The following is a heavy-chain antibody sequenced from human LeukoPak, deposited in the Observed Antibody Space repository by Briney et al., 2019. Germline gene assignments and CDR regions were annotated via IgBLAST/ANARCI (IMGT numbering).Heavy chain of an antibody. CDR3: ARQSGYGGNFDY. Sequence: SETLSLTCTVSGGSISSYYWSWIRQPPGKGLEWIGYIYYSGSTNYNPSLKSRVTISVDTSKNQFSLKLSSVTAADTAVYYCARQSGYGGNFDYWGQGTPVTVSS. CDR1: GGSISSYY. D-gene: IGHD4-23*01. CDR2: IYYSGST. V-gene: IGHV4-59*08. J-gene: IGHJ4*02.